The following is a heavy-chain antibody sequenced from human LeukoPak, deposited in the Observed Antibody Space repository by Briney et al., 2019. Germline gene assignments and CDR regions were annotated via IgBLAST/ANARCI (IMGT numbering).Heavy chain of an antibody. CDR3: ARDSSGYKDAFDI. D-gene: IGHD3-22*01. CDR2: IIPIFGTA. CDR1: GGTFSSYA. J-gene: IGHJ3*02. Sequence: GASVKVSCKASGGTFSSYAISWVRQAPGQGLEWMGGIIPIFGTANYAQKFQGRVTITADESTSTAYMELSSLRSEDTAVYYCARDSSGYKDAFDIWGQGTMVTVSS. V-gene: IGHV1-69*13.